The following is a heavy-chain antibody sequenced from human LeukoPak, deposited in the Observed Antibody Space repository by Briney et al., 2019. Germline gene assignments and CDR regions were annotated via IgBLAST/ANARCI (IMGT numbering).Heavy chain of an antibody. CDR2: ISSSSSYI. Sequence: GGSLRLSCVASGFTFSSYSMNWVRQAPGKGLEWVSSISSSSSYIYYADSVKGRFTISKDNAKNSLYLQMNSLRAEDTAVYYCARAALAYCGGDCLRAFDIWGQGAMVTVSS. V-gene: IGHV3-21*01. CDR1: GFTFSSYS. D-gene: IGHD2-21*02. J-gene: IGHJ3*02. CDR3: ARAALAYCGGDCLRAFDI.